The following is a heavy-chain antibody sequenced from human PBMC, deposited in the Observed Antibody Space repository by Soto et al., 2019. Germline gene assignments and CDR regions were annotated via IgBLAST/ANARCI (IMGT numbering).Heavy chain of an antibody. CDR2: ITSNGGST. V-gene: IGHV3-64D*06. CDR1: GFTFRSYA. D-gene: IGHD1-26*01. J-gene: IGHJ4*02. Sequence: PGGSLRLSCSASGFTFRSYAMNWIRQAPGKGLEYVSAITSNGGSTYYADSVKGRFTISRDNSKNTLYLQMSSLRPEDTAVYYCAKDYMGGGDYWGQGTLVTVSS. CDR3: AKDYMGGGDY.